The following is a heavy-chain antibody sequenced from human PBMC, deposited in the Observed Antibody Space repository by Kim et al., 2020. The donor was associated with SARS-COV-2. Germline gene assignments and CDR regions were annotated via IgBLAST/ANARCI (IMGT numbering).Heavy chain of an antibody. CDR1: GDSISSYY. V-gene: IGHV4-59*01. CDR3: ARVGGVSEVDSMWTTYRKTGFDH. J-gene: IGHJ4*02. D-gene: IGHD3-16*01. CDR2: ISDTGRT. Sequence: SETLSLTCTVSGDSISSYYWSWIRQPPGKGLEWIGDISDTGRTDYNPSLKSRVTISVDTYENQISLKLTSATAADTAVYFCARVGGVSEVDSMWTTYRKTGFDHWGQGTQVTVSS.